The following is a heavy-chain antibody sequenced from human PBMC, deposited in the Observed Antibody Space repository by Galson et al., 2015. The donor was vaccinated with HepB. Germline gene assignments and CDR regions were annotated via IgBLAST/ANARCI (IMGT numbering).Heavy chain of an antibody. CDR3: TKDLPPLSRSGRSGAFDI. V-gene: IGHV3-30*18. J-gene: IGHJ3*02. Sequence: SLRLSCAASGFTFSNYGMHWVRQAPGKGLEWVAVISYDGTIKYYADSVKGRFTISRDNSKNTLYLDMNSLRAEDTALYYCTKDLPPLSRSGRSGAFDIWGQGTMFAVSS. CDR2: ISYDGTIK. D-gene: IGHD2/OR15-2a*01. CDR1: GFTFSNYG.